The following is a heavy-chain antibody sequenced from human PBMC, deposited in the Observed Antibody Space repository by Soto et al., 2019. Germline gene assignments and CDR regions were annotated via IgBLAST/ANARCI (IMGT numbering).Heavy chain of an antibody. J-gene: IGHJ4*02. Sequence: SETLSLTCAVSGFFISSGNYWGWIRKPPGKGLEWIGSIFHGGNTYYNPSLKSRVTISVDRSKNQFSLELSSVTAADTAVYYCARGGVYDFWSGYYPYFDYWGQGTLVTVSS. D-gene: IGHD3-3*01. CDR3: ARGGVYDFWSGYYPYFDY. CDR2: IFHGGNT. V-gene: IGHV4-38-2*01. CDR1: GFFISSGNY.